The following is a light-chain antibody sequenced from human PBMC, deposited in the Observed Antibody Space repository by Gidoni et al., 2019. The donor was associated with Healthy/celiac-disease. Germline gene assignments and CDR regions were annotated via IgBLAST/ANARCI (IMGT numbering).Light chain of an antibody. CDR3: AAWDDSLSVNWV. V-gene: IGLV1-47*01. J-gene: IGLJ3*02. Sequence: QSALTQPPSASGTPGHRVTIPCSGSSSNFGGNYVSWYQQLPGTAPQLLSYRNNQRPSGDPDGFSGSKSGPSASLAISGLRSEDEADYYCAAWDDSLSVNWVFGGGTKLTV. CDR1: SSNFGGNY. CDR2: RNN.